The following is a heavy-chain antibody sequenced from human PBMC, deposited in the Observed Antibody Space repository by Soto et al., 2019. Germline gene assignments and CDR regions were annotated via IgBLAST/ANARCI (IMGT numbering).Heavy chain of an antibody. CDR3: AKAPPKRPGGAFDI. CDR2: ISGSGAST. J-gene: IGHJ3*02. CDR1: GFTFSSYV. Sequence: PGGSLRLSCAASGFTFSSYVMSWVRQAPGKGLDWVSAISGSGASTYYADSVKGRFTISRDNSKNTLYLQMNSLRAEDTAVYYCAKAPPKRPGGAFDIWGQGTMVTVSS. V-gene: IGHV3-23*01. D-gene: IGHD3-10*01.